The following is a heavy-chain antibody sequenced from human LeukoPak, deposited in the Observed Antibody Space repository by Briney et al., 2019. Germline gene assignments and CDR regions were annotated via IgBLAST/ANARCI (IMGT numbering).Heavy chain of an antibody. Sequence: AGGSLRLSCAASGFTFSSYSMIWVRQAPGKGLEWVSSISSSSSYIYYADSVKGRFTISRDNAKNSLYLQMNSLRAEDTAVYYCATHVDIVGATTYFDYWGQGTLVTVSS. V-gene: IGHV3-21*01. CDR2: ISSSSSYI. J-gene: IGHJ4*02. D-gene: IGHD1-26*01. CDR1: GFTFSSYS. CDR3: ATHVDIVGATTYFDY.